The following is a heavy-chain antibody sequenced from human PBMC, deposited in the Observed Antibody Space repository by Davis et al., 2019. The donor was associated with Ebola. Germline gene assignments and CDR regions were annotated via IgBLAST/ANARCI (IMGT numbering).Heavy chain of an antibody. J-gene: IGHJ6*02. Sequence: ASVKVSCKASGYTFTGYYMHWVRQAPGQGLEWMGCINPNSGGTNYAQKFQGRVTMTRDTSISTAYMELSRLRSDDTAVYYCAREGLAAAGTEYYYYGMDVWGQGTTVTVSS. CDR1: GYTFTGYY. D-gene: IGHD6-13*01. V-gene: IGHV1-2*02. CDR3: AREGLAAAGTEYYYYGMDV. CDR2: INPNSGGT.